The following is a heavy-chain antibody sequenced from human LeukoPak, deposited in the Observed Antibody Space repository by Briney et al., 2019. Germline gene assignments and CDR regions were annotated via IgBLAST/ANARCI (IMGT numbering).Heavy chain of an antibody. J-gene: IGHJ4*02. D-gene: IGHD2-21*01. CDR1: GFTFSSYW. V-gene: IGHV3-7*05. CDR3: AREGHSGDYFDY. Sequence: PGGSLRLSCVVSGFTFSSYWMSWVRQAPGKGLEWVANIKRDGGEKYYVDSVKGRFTISRDNAKKSLYLQMNSLRAEDTAVYCCAREGHSGDYFDYWGQGTLVTVSS. CDR2: IKRDGGEK.